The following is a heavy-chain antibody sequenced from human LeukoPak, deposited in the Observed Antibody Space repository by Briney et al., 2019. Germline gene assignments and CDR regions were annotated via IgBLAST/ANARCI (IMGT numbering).Heavy chain of an antibody. CDR2: ISSSSSYI. V-gene: IGHV3-21*01. D-gene: IGHD2-15*01. CDR3: ARDRLSYCSGGSCYPDY. J-gene: IGHJ4*02. CDR1: GFTFSSYS. Sequence: VGSLRLSCAASGFTFSSYSMNWVSQDPGKGLEWVSSISSSSSYIYYADSVKGRFTISRDNTKNSLYLQMNSLRAEDTAVYYCARDRLSYCSGGSCYPDYWGQGTLVTVSS.